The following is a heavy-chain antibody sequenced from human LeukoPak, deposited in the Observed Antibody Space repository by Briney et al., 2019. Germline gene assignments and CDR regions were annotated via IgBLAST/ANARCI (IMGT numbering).Heavy chain of an antibody. D-gene: IGHD5-24*01. CDR1: GGSCDDYY. CDR2: IHPSGIF. V-gene: IGHV4-34*01. J-gene: IGHJ4*02. CDR3: ARGRDRSKAGDH. Sequence: SETLSLTCTVYGGSCDDYYCSWIRQPPGKGLEWIGEIHPSGIFYYNSSLVSPVTISIDTSKSQFSLRLTSVTAADTAFYYCARGRDRSKAGDHWGQGSLVTVSS.